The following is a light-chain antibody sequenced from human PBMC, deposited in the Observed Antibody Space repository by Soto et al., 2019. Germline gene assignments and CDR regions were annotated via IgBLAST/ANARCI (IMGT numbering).Light chain of an antibody. V-gene: IGKV4-1*01. J-gene: IGKJ5*01. CDR2: WAS. CDR3: QQYHSDPIT. CDR1: QSVLSTSNNKNY. Sequence: DFVMTQSLDSLAVSLGERATINCKSSQSVLSTSNNKNYLAWFQHKPGQPPKLVIYWASVRASGVPDRFSGSGSGTDFTLTISSLQAEDVEVSYCQQYHSDPITFGQGTRLEIK.